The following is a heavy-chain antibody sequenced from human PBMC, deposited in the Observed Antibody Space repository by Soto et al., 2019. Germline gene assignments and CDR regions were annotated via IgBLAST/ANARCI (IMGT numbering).Heavy chain of an antibody. Sequence: PGGSLRLSCAASGFTFSSYAMSWVRQAPGKGLEWVSSISGSGGSTYYADSVKGRFTSSRDNSKNALYLQMNIQRSVDTAVYYFAKDLPGTMIVVVRGSRIDYWGQGTLVTVSS. CDR3: AKDLPGTMIVVVRGSRIDY. J-gene: IGHJ4*02. V-gene: IGHV3-23*01. CDR2: ISGSGGST. D-gene: IGHD3-22*01. CDR1: GFTFSSYA.